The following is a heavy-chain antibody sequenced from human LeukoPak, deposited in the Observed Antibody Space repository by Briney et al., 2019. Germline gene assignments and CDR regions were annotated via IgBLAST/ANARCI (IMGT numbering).Heavy chain of an antibody. J-gene: IGHJ4*02. CDR1: GGSFSGYY. CDR3: ARAAGYCSSTSCYGGFDY. CDR2: VNHSGST. D-gene: IGHD2-2*01. V-gene: IGHV4-34*01. Sequence: SETLSLTCAVYGGSFSGYYWSWIRQPPGKGLEWIGEVNHSGSTNYNPSLKSRVTISVDTSKNQFSLKLSSVTAADTAVYYCARAAGYCSSTSCYGGFDYWGQGTLVTVSS.